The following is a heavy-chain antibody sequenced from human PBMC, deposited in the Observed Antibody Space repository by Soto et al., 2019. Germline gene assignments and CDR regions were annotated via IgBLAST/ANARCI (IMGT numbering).Heavy chain of an antibody. J-gene: IGHJ4*02. Sequence: SETLSLTCAVYGGSFSGYYWTWIRQPPGTGLEWIGEINHSGSTNYNPSLKSRVTISVDTSKNQFSLKLTSVTAADTAVYYCARAPKSSSTSCFDYWGQGTLVTVSS. D-gene: IGHD2-2*01. CDR3: ARAPKSSSTSCFDY. CDR1: GGSFSGYY. CDR2: INHSGST. V-gene: IGHV4-34*01.